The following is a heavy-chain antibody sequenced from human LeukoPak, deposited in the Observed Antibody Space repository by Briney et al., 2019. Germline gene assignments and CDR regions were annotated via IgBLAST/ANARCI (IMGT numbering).Heavy chain of an antibody. Sequence: ASVKVSCKASGYTFTSYAMHWVRPAPGQRLEWMGWINAGNGNTKYSQKFQGRVTITRNTSASTAYMELSSLRSEDTAVYYCASVPLERVTPFDYWGQGTLVTVSS. D-gene: IGHD4-23*01. V-gene: IGHV1-3*01. CDR1: GYTFTSYA. CDR2: INAGNGNT. CDR3: ASVPLERVTPFDY. J-gene: IGHJ4*02.